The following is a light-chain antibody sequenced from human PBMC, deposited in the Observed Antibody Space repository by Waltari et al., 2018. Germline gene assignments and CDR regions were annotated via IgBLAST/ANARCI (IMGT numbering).Light chain of an antibody. Sequence: EIVLTLSPGTLSLSPGERATLSCRASQSVRSSYLAWYQQKPGQAPRLLIYGASSRATGIPDRFSGSGSGTDFTLTISRLEPEDFAVYYCQQYGTLITFGQGTRLEIK. CDR3: QQYGTLIT. J-gene: IGKJ5*01. CDR2: GAS. V-gene: IGKV3-20*01. CDR1: QSVRSSY.